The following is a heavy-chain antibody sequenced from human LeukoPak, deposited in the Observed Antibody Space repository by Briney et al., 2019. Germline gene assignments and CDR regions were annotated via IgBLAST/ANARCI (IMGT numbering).Heavy chain of an antibody. CDR2: IYHSGST. J-gene: IGHJ5*02. CDR1: GGSISSGGYY. D-gene: IGHD3-10*01. V-gene: IGHV4-30-2*01. Sequence: SQTLSLTCTVSGGSISSGGYYWSWIRQPPGKGLEWIGYIYHSGSTYYNPSLKSRVTISVDRSKNQFSLKLSSVTAADTAVYYCARGGGGPLNWFDPWGQGTLVTVSS. CDR3: ARGGGGPLNWFDP.